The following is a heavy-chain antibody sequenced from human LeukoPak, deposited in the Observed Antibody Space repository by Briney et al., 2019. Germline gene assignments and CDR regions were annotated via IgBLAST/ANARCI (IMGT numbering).Heavy chain of an antibody. Sequence: ASVKASCKASGYTFTSYYMHWVRQAPGQGLEWMGIINPSGGSTSYAQKFQGRVTMTRDTSTSTVYMELSSLRSEDTAVYYCARDPDNYDFWSGCLFDYWGQGTLVTVSS. D-gene: IGHD3-3*01. J-gene: IGHJ4*02. CDR3: ARDPDNYDFWSGCLFDY. V-gene: IGHV1-46*01. CDR1: GYTFTSYY. CDR2: INPSGGST.